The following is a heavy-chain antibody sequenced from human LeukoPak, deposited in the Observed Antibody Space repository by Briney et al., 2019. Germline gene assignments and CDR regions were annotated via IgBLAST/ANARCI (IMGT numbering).Heavy chain of an antibody. D-gene: IGHD5-18*01. V-gene: IGHV3-48*03. J-gene: IGHJ4*02. CDR3: ARASYGYLDY. CDR1: GFTFSSYE. CDR2: ISSSGSTI. Sequence: GGSLRLSRAASGFTFSSYEMNWVRQAPGKGLEWVSYISSSGSTIYYADSVKGRFTISRDNAKNSLYLQMNSLRAEDTAVYYCARASYGYLDYWGQGTLVTVSS.